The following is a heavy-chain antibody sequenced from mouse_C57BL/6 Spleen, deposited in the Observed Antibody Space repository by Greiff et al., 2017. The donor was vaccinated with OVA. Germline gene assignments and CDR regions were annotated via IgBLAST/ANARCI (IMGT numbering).Heavy chain of an antibody. J-gene: IGHJ2*01. Sequence: QVQLQQSGAELVKPGASVKISCKASGYAFSSYWMNWVKQRPGKGLEWIGQIYPGDGDTNYNGKFKGKATLTADKSSSTAYMQLSSLTSEDSAVYFCARRFITTVGANYFDYWGQGTTLTVSS. V-gene: IGHV1-80*01. D-gene: IGHD1-1*01. CDR2: IYPGDGDT. CDR3: ARRFITTVGANYFDY. CDR1: GYAFSSYW.